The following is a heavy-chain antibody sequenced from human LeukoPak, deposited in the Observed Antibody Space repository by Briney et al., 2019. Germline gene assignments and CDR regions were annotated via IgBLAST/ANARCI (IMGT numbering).Heavy chain of an antibody. CDR2: TKPDGSAE. CDR1: GFSFRNYW. D-gene: IGHD2-15*01. CDR3: ARDGGLHTNFDY. J-gene: IGHJ4*02. Sequence: GGSLRLSCAASGFSFRNYWMGWVRQAPGKGLEGVANTKPDGSAEYYADSVRGRFTASRDNANNLLYLQMNRLRAEDTAVYYCARDGGLHTNFDYWGQGTLLTVSS. V-gene: IGHV3-7*01.